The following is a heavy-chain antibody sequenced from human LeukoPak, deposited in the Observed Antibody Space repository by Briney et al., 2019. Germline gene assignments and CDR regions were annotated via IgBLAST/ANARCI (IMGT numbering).Heavy chain of an antibody. Sequence: ASETLSLTCTVSGSSIGSSSYYWGWIRQPPGKGLEWIGSIFYSGSTYYNPSLKSRVTISIDTSKNQFSLKLSSVTAADTAVYYCARVDQKRDAFDIWGQGTMVTVSS. V-gene: IGHV4-39*07. CDR1: GSSIGSSSYY. CDR2: IFYSGST. D-gene: IGHD3-9*01. CDR3: ARVDQKRDAFDI. J-gene: IGHJ3*02.